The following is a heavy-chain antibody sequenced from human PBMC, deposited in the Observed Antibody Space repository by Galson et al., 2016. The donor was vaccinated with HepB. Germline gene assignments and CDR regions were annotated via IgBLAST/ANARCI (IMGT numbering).Heavy chain of an antibody. V-gene: IGHV3-48*01. CDR3: ASHPSLGSNWYNYLDS. D-gene: IGHD6-13*01. CDR2: VSASSQNI. Sequence: SLRLSCAASGFNFNRYAMNWVRQAPGRGLEWISYVSASSQNIDYADSVRGRFTISRDNAKNSLDLQMDSLRSEDTAVYYCASHPSLGSNWYNYLDSWGQGALFTVSS. CDR1: GFNFNRYA. J-gene: IGHJ4*02.